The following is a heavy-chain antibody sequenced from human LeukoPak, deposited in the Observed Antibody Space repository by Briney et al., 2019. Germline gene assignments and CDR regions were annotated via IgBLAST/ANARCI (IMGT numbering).Heavy chain of an antibody. CDR1: GYTFTSYG. V-gene: IGHV1-18*04. J-gene: IGHJ4*02. CDR2: ISAYNGNT. CDR3: ASAHVLRYFDWLPGFDY. Sequence: ASVKVSCKASGYTFTSYGISWVRQAPGQGLEWMGWISAYNGNTNYAQKLQGRVTMTTDTSTSTAHMELRSLRSDDTAVYYCASAHVLRYFDWLPGFDYWGQGTLVTVSS. D-gene: IGHD3-9*01.